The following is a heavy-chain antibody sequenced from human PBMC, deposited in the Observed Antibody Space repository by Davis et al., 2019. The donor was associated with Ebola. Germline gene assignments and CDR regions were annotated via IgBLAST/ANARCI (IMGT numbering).Heavy chain of an antibody. CDR1: GDSVSSNRAA. J-gene: IGHJ4*02. D-gene: IGHD1-26*01. CDR2: TYYRSKWYD. Sequence: MPSETLSLTCAISGDSVSSNRAAWGWIRQSPSRGLEWLGRTYYRSKWYDDYAVSVKSRIAINPDTYKNQFSLQLNSVTPEDTAVYYCARDLGGAFGYWGQGTLVTVSS. V-gene: IGHV6-1*01. CDR3: ARDLGGAFGY.